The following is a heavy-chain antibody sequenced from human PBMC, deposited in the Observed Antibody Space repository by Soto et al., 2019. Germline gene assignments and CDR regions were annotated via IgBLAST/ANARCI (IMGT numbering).Heavy chain of an antibody. J-gene: IGHJ4*02. CDR3: ARLGGIVDTGTWIQ. D-gene: IGHD1-26*01. CDR2: IYPGDSDT. CDR1: GYRFSTYW. V-gene: IGHV5-51*01. Sequence: PXESLKISFKASGYRFSTYWIGWVRQRPGKGPEWMAIIYPGDSDTRENPSFQGQVTISADKSSNTVHLQWRSLKASDTAIHYCARLGGIVDTGTWIQWGQGTPV.